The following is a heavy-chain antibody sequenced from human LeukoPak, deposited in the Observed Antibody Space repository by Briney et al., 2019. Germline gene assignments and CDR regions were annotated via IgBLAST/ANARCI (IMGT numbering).Heavy chain of an antibody. CDR3: AREGMVRGVIGAFDI. CDR2: IYYSGST. Sequence: SQTLSLTCTVSGGSISSGDYYWGWIRQPPGKGLEWIGYIYYSGSTYYNPSLKSRVTISVDTSKNQFSLKLSSVTAADTAVYYCAREGMVRGVIGAFDIWGQGAMVTVSS. J-gene: IGHJ3*02. CDR1: GGSISSGDYY. V-gene: IGHV4-30-4*01. D-gene: IGHD3-10*01.